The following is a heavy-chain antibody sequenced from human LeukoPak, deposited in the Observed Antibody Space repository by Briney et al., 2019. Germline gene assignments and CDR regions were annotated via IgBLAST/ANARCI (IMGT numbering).Heavy chain of an antibody. CDR3: ARPLRVTMIRGAAFRASSDFDP. V-gene: IGHV1-2*02. J-gene: IGHJ5*02. CDR1: GYTFTSYY. D-gene: IGHD3-10*01. Sequence: ASVKVSCKASGYTFTSYYMHWVRQAPGQGLEWMGWINPNSGGTKYAQTFQGRVTMTRDTSISTAYMEVSRLRYDDTAVYYCARPLRVTMIRGAAFRASSDFDPWGQGTLVTVSS. CDR2: INPNSGGT.